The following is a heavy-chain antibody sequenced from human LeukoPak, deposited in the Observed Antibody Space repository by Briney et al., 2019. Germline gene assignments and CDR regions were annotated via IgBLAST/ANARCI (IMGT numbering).Heavy chain of an antibody. CDR3: ARENTITGAVAAFDP. J-gene: IGHJ5*02. CDR2: INPSVGST. Sequence: ASVKVSCKASGYTFTSYDMHWVRQAPGQGLEWMGIINPSVGSTSYAQKFQGRVTMTRDTSTSTVYMEVSSLRSEDTAVYYCARENTITGAVAAFDPWGQGTLVSVSS. D-gene: IGHD6-19*01. CDR1: GYTFTSYD. V-gene: IGHV1-46*01.